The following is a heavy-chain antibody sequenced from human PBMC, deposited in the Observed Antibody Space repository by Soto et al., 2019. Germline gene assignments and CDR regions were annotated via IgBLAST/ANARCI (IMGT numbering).Heavy chain of an antibody. CDR3: ARDKITGLFDY. J-gene: IGHJ4*02. Sequence: ESSVKVSCKASGYTFTSYDMHWVRQAPGQRLEWMGWINAGNGNTKYSQKFQGRVTITRDTSASTAYMELSSLRSEDTAVYYCARDKITGLFDYWGQGTLVTVSS. CDR2: INAGNGNT. V-gene: IGHV1-3*01. CDR1: GYTFTSYD. D-gene: IGHD2-8*02.